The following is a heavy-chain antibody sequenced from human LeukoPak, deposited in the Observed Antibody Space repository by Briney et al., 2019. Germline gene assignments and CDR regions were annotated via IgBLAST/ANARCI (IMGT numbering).Heavy chain of an antibody. CDR1: GGSISSGGYY. V-gene: IGHV4-31*03. CDR3: ARGRDSSSWYTGWFDP. CDR2: IYYSGST. J-gene: IGHJ5*02. Sequence: PSQTLSLTCTVSGGSISSGGYYWSWIRQHPGKGLEWIGYIYYSGSTYYNPSLKSRVTISVDTSKNQFSLKLSSVTAADTAVYYCARGRDSSSWYTGWFDPWGQGTLVTVSS. D-gene: IGHD6-13*01.